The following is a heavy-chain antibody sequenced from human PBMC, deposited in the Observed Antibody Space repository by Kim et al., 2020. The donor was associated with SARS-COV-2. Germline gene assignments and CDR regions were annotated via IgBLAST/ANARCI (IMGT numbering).Heavy chain of an antibody. CDR2: IRSKAYGGTT. CDR1: GFTFGDYA. V-gene: IGHV3-49*03. Sequence: GGSLRLSCTASGFTFGDYAMSWFRQAPGKGLEWVGFIRSKAYGGTTEYAASVKGRFTISRDDSKSIAYLQMNSLKTEDTAVYYCGQYCSGGSCFGEVGYWGQGTLVTVSS. CDR3: GQYCSGGSCFGEVGY. D-gene: IGHD2-15*01. J-gene: IGHJ4*02.